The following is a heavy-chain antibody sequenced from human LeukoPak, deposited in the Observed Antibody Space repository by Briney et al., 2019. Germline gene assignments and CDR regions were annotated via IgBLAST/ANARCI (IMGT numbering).Heavy chain of an antibody. CDR3: GRDYEERTTDY. D-gene: IGHD3-16*01. V-gene: IGHV3-48*04. CDR1: GFTFSTYS. Sequence: GGSLRLSCVASGFTFSTYSMNWVRQAPGKGLEWVSYISSSSSIINYAESVRGRFTISRDNAKNLLYLQMNSLRAEDTAVYYCGRDYEERTTDYWGQGTLVTVSS. J-gene: IGHJ4*02. CDR2: ISSSSSII.